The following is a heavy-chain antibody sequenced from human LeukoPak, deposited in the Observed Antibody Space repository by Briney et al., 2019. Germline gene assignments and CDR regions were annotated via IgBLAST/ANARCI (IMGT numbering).Heavy chain of an antibody. D-gene: IGHD6-19*01. V-gene: IGHV3-66*04. CDR2: IYSGGST. J-gene: IGHJ4*02. Sequence: GGSLRLSCAASGFTVSSNYMSWVRQAPGKGLEWVSVIYSGGSTYYADSVKGRFTISRDNSKNTLYLQMNSLRAEDTAVYYCARQDGYSSGWFDYWGQGTLVTVSS. CDR3: ARQDGYSSGWFDY. CDR1: GFTVSSNY.